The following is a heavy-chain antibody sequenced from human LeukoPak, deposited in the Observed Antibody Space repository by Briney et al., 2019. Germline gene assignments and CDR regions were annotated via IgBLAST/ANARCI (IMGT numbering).Heavy chain of an antibody. CDR2: IYTSGIP. CDR3: AGTDYYDSSGYYYFDY. V-gene: IGHV4-4*07. Sequence: SETLSLTCTVPGGSLSSYYWSWIRQPAGKGRAWIGRIYTSGIPNYNPSLKSRVTMSVDTSKNQFSLKLSSVAAADTAVYYCAGTDYYDSSGYYYFDYWGQGTLVTVSS. D-gene: IGHD3-22*01. J-gene: IGHJ4*02. CDR1: GGSLSSYY.